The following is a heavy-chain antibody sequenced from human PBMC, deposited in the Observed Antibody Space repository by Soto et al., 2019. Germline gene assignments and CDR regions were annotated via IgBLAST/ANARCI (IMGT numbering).Heavy chain of an antibody. Sequence: SVTLPLTCAVSGASGISTKWWRCVRQSPGKGLEWIGEIHHSETTNYNPSLESRVTISVDTPKNQFSLKLSSVTAADSAVYYCARRYRGTLDYWGQGTLVTVSS. CDR3: ARRYRGTLDY. D-gene: IGHD2-15*01. J-gene: IGHJ4*02. V-gene: IGHV4-4*02. CDR1: GASGISTKW. CDR2: IHHSETT.